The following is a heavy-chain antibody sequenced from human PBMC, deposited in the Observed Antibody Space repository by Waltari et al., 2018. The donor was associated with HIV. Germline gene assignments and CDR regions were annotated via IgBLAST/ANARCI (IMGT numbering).Heavy chain of an antibody. V-gene: IGHV3-74*01. CDR2: INTDGSDT. CDR3: ARDRYTGSSDFDY. CDR1: GFTFSSYW. J-gene: IGHJ4*02. D-gene: IGHD1-26*01. Sequence: EVQLVESGGGLVQPGGSLRLSCAASGFTFSSYWMHWFRQAPGKGLVWVSRINTDGSDTRYGDSVKGRFTISRDNAKNTLYLQMNSLRDEDTAMYYCARDRYTGSSDFDYWGQGTLVSVSS.